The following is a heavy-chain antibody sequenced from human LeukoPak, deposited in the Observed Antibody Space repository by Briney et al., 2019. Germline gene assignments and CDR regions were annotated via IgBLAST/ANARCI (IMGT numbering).Heavy chain of an antibody. Sequence: SETLSLTCTVSGSSMSSSSYYWGWIRQPPGKGLEWIGSIYYSGSTYYNPSLKSRVTISVDTSKNQFSLKLSSVTAADTAVYYCARGLRLNAFDIWGQGTMVTVSS. CDR1: GSSMSSSSYY. D-gene: IGHD4-17*01. J-gene: IGHJ3*02. CDR3: ARGLRLNAFDI. V-gene: IGHV4-39*07. CDR2: IYYSGST.